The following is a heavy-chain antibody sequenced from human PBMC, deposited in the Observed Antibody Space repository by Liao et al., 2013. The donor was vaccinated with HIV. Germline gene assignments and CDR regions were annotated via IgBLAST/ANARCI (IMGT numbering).Heavy chain of an antibody. CDR1: GGSISSYY. V-gene: IGHV4-4*07. CDR2: IYTSGST. Sequence: QLQLQESGPGLVKPSETLSLTCTVSGGSISSYYWSWIRQPAGKGLEWIGRIYTSGSTNYNPSLKSRVTMSVDTSKNQFSLKLSSVTAADTAVYYCARGNPRGIVGATSLGYWGQGTLVTVSS. D-gene: IGHD1-26*01. J-gene: IGHJ4*02. CDR3: ARGNPRGIVGATSLGY.